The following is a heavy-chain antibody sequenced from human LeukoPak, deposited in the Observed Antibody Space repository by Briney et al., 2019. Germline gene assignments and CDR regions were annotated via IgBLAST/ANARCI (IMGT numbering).Heavy chain of an antibody. Sequence: SGGSLRLSCAASGFTFSSYGMHWVRQAPGKGLEWVAFIRCDGSNKYYADAVKGRFTISRDNSKNTLYLQMNSLRAEDTAVYYCAKDRGYCTNGVCYSRFSFDYWGQGTLVTVSS. CDR3: AKDRGYCTNGVCYSRFSFDY. CDR1: GFTFSSYG. V-gene: IGHV3-30*02. CDR2: IRCDGSNK. D-gene: IGHD2-8*01. J-gene: IGHJ4*02.